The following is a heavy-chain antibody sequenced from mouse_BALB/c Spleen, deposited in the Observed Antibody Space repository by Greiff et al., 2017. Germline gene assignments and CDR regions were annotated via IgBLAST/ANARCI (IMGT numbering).Heavy chain of an antibody. CDR1: GYTFTSYW. V-gene: IGHV1-7*01. CDR3: AMMITTGGFAY. CDR2: INPSTGYT. J-gene: IGHJ3*01. Sequence: SGAELAKPGASVKMSCKASGYTFTSYWMHWVKQRPGQGLEWIGYINPSTGYTEYNQKFKDKATLTADKSSSTAYMQLSSLTSEDSAVYYCAMMITTGGFAYWGQGTLVTVSA. D-gene: IGHD2-4*01.